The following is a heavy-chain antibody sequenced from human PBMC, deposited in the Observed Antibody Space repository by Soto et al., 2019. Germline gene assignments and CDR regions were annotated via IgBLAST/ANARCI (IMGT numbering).Heavy chain of an antibody. V-gene: IGHV3-64D*06. D-gene: IGHD3-9*01. Sequence: GGSLRLSCSASGFTFSEYSMHWVRQAPGKGLQYVSTISSDGDITYYADSVKGRFTISRDNSKNTLYLQMNSLRPEDTAVYYCVKVSTFYDILTGYYSTDFFDPWGQGTLVTVSS. CDR2: ISSDGDIT. J-gene: IGHJ5*02. CDR1: GFTFSEYS. CDR3: VKVSTFYDILTGYYSTDFFDP.